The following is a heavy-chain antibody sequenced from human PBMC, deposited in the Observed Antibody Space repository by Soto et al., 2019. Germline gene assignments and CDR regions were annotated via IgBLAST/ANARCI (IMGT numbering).Heavy chain of an antibody. CDR3: ATASYGSGDYYYYGMDV. J-gene: IGHJ6*02. D-gene: IGHD3-10*01. Sequence: EVQLLESGGGLVQPGGSLRLSCAASGFTFSSYAMNWVRQAPGKWLEWVSAVSGSGGSTYYADSVKGRFTISRDNSRDTLYLQMNSLRAEDTAVYYCATASYGSGDYYYYGMDVWGRGTTVTVSS. CDR1: GFTFSSYA. V-gene: IGHV3-23*01. CDR2: VSGSGGST.